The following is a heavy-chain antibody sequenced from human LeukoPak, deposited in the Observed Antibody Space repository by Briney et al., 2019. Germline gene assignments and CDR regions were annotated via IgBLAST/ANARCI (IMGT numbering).Heavy chain of an antibody. CDR3: AARRLTVTTEIDY. V-gene: IGHV3-30*02. CDR2: IHYDGNNK. J-gene: IGHJ4*02. CDR1: GFSFGSSA. D-gene: IGHD4-17*01. Sequence: GGSLRLSCAASGFSFGSSAMHWVRQAPGKGLGWVAFIHYDGNNKYSADSVKGRFAISRDNSKNTVYLQMNSLRTEDTAVYYCAARRLTVTTEIDYWGQGTLVTVSS.